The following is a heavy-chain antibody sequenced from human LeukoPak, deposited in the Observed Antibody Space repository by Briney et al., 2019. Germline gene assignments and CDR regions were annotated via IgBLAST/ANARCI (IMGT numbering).Heavy chain of an antibody. J-gene: IGHJ4*02. Sequence: SETLSLTCAVSGGSISSSNWWSWVRQPPGKGLEWIGEIYHSGSTNYNPSLKSRVTISVDKSKNQFSLKLSSVTAADTAVYYCATWGVVVPAAHDYWGQGTLVTVSS. CDR1: GGSISSSNW. V-gene: IGHV4-4*02. CDR2: IYHSGST. CDR3: ATWGVVVPAAHDY. D-gene: IGHD2-2*01.